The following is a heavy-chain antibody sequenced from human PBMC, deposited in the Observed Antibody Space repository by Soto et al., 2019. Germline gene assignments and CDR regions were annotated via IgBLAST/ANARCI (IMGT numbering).Heavy chain of an antibody. CDR1: GGSFSGYY. D-gene: IGHD6-19*01. V-gene: IGHV4-34*01. J-gene: IGHJ4*02. Sequence: KSSETLSLTCAVYGGSFSGYYWRWIRQPPGKGLEWLGEINHSGITDYNPSLRSRITKSIDTSKRQFSLTLNSVTAADTAVYYCAIGPRMWLAGGGYWGQGTQVT. CDR2: INHSGIT. CDR3: AIGPRMWLAGGGY.